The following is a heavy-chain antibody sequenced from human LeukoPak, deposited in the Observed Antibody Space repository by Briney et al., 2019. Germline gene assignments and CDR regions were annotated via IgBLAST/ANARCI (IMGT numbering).Heavy chain of an antibody. J-gene: IGHJ4*02. Sequence: GGSLRLSCAASGFTFTNHAMAWVRLAPGKGLEWVSTLSDSGASTYYADSVKGRFTISRDNSRKTMYLQMDSLRADDTGVYFCARTPNRDGYSHIDFCGQGALVTVSS. CDR3: ARTPNRDGYSHIDF. CDR1: GFTFTNHA. CDR2: LSDSGAST. D-gene: IGHD5-24*01. V-gene: IGHV3-23*01.